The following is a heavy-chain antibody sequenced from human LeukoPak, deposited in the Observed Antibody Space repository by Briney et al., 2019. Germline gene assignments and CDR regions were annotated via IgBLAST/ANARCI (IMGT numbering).Heavy chain of an antibody. CDR1: GFSISDYW. D-gene: IGHD4-17*01. CDR2: IKRDGSEK. J-gene: IGHJ4*02. V-gene: IGHV3-7*01. Sequence: PGGSLRLSCAASGFSISDYWMYWVRQAPGKGLEWVANIKRDGSEKYYVDSVRGRFTISRDNAKNSLYLQMNSLRVEDTAVYYCAYGDAIDYWGQGTLVTVSS. CDR3: AYGDAIDY.